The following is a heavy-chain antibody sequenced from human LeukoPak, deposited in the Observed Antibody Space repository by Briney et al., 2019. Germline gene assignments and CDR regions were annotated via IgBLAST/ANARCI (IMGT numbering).Heavy chain of an antibody. V-gene: IGHV3-23*01. Sequence: GGSLRLSCAASGFTLSDYPMTWVRQAPGKGLQWVSLFDRGSLDTYYADSVKGRFTVSRDNDKNTLYLQMNSLRAEDTAVYYCERDPSDYEWQRGWYRDFWGRGSQVTVSS. CDR2: FDRGSLDT. D-gene: IGHD6-19*01. J-gene: IGHJ4*01. CDR1: GFTLSDYP. CDR3: ERDPSDYEWQRGWYRDF.